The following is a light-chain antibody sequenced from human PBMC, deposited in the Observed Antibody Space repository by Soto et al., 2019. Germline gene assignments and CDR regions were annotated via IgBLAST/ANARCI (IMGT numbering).Light chain of an antibody. Sequence: EIVLTQSPGTLSLSPGERATLSCRASQSVSSAYLAWSQQKRGQAPRLLIYGASSRATGIPDRFSGSGSGTDFTLTISSLQPDDFATYYCQQYNSYFMWTFGQGTKVDIK. CDR1: QSVSSAY. V-gene: IGKV3-20*01. J-gene: IGKJ1*01. CDR2: GAS. CDR3: QQYNSYFMWT.